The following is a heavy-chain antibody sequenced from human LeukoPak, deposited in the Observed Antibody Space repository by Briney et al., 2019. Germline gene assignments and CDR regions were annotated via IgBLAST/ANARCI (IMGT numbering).Heavy chain of an antibody. Sequence: SETLSLTCTVSGGSISSYYWSWIRQPAGKGLEWIGHMYTSGSTNYNPSLKSRVTMSIATSKNEFSLKMTSVTAADTAVYYCARQKTPVTSFDPWGQGTLVTVSS. CDR2: MYTSGST. CDR3: ARQKTPVTSFDP. CDR1: GGSISSYY. J-gene: IGHJ5*02. V-gene: IGHV4-4*07.